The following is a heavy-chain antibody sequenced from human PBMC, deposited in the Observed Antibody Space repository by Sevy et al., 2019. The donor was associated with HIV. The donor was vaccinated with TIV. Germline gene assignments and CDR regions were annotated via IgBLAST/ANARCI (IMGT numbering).Heavy chain of an antibody. Sequence: GGSLRLSCAASGFSFSSYAMSWVCQAPGKGLEWVSAMLGTGGDTYYADSVKGRFTISRDNSKNTLYLQMNNLRAEDTAVYYCAKRGAVPIFGVFTPFDSWGQGTLVTVSS. D-gene: IGHD3-3*01. CDR2: MLGTGGDT. CDR1: GFSFSSYA. CDR3: AKRGAVPIFGVFTPFDS. J-gene: IGHJ4*02. V-gene: IGHV3-23*01.